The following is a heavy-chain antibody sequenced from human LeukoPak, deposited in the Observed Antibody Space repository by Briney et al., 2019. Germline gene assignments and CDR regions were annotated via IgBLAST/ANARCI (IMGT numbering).Heavy chain of an antibody. CDR3: ARDEGYCSSTSCYVRYFQH. CDR1: GYTFTGYY. Sequence: ASVKVSCKGSGYTFTGYYMHWVRQAPGQGLEWMGRINPNSGGTNYAQKFQGRVTMTRDTATSTAYMELSRLRSDDTAVYYCARDEGYCSSTSCYVRYFQHWGQGTLVTVSS. CDR2: INPNSGGT. D-gene: IGHD2-2*01. J-gene: IGHJ1*01. V-gene: IGHV1-2*06.